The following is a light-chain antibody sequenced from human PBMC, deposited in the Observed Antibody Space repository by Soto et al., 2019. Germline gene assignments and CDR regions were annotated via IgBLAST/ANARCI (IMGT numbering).Light chain of an antibody. Sequence: EIVLTQSPGTLSLSPGARATPSCRANQSVSSSYLAWYQQKPGQAPRLXXYGASSRATGFPDRFSGSGSGTDFTLTISKLEPEDFAVYYCQQYGSSPPWTVGQGTNVDIK. CDR3: QQYGSSPPWT. J-gene: IGKJ1*01. CDR1: QSVSSSY. V-gene: IGKV3-20*01. CDR2: GAS.